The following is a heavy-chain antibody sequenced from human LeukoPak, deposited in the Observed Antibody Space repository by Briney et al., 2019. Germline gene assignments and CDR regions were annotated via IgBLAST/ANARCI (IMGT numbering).Heavy chain of an antibody. J-gene: IGHJ4*02. V-gene: IGHV3-9*01. CDR3: AKAGEPDILTGYYFDY. CDR1: EFTFDDYA. CDR2: ISWNSGSI. D-gene: IGHD3-9*01. Sequence: GGSLRLSCAASEFTFDDYAIHWVRQAPGKGLEWVSGISWNSGSIGYADSVKGRFTISRDNANNSLYLQMNSLRAEDTALYYCAKAGEPDILTGYYFDYWGQGTLVTVSS.